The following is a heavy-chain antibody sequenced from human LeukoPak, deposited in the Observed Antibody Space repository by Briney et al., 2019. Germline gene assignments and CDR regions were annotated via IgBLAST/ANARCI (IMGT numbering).Heavy chain of an antibody. CDR1: GYSISSGYY. J-gene: IGHJ3*02. Sequence: PSETLSLTCTVSGYSISSGYYWGWIRQPPGKGLEWIGSIYHSGSTYYNPSLKSRVTISVDKSKNQFSLKLSSVTAADTAVYYCARVGYDILTGLAAFDIWGQGTMVTVSS. CDR2: IYHSGST. D-gene: IGHD3-9*01. CDR3: ARVGYDILTGLAAFDI. V-gene: IGHV4-38-2*02.